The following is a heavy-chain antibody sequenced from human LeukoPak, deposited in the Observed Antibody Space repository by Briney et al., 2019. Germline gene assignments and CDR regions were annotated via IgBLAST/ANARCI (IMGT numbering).Heavy chain of an antibody. CDR1: GVSISSSSYY. V-gene: IGHV4-39*07. CDR2: IYYSGST. D-gene: IGHD3-22*01. CDR3: ARDYYDSSGYYYHDY. Sequence: PSETLSLTCTVSGVSISSSSYYWGWVRQPPGKGLEWIGSIYYSGSTYYHPSLKSRVTISVDTSKNQFSLKLSSVTAADTAVYYCARDYYDSSGYYYHDYWGQGTLVTVSS. J-gene: IGHJ4*02.